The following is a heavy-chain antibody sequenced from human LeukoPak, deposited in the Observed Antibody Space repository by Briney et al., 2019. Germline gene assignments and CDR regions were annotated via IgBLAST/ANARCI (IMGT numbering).Heavy chain of an antibody. CDR3: ARGNILTGYCFDF. Sequence: PSETLSLTCAVYGGSITGYYWSWFRQTPGRGLEWVGEIHYTGATSYNPSLKSRATISTDTSKNQFSLRLSSVTAADTAVYYCARGNILTGYCFDFWGQGALVTVSS. V-gene: IGHV4-34*01. CDR1: GGSITGYY. J-gene: IGHJ4*02. CDR2: IHYTGAT. D-gene: IGHD3-9*01.